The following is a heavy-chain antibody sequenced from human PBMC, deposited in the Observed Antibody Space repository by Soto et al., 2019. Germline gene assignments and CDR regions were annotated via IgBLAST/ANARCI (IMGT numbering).Heavy chain of an antibody. CDR1: GFIFGDYA. D-gene: IGHD6-13*01. V-gene: IGHV3-49*03. J-gene: IGHJ6*02. CDR3: TRDLEQHLVPKSYYYYYGMDV. Sequence: GSLRLSCTGSGFIFGDYAMSWFRQAPGKGLEWISYIRSKAYGGTTEYAASVKGRFTISRDDSESIAYLQMNSLKTEDTAVYHCTRDLEQHLVPKSYYYYYGMDVWGQGTTVTVS. CDR2: IRSKAYGGTT.